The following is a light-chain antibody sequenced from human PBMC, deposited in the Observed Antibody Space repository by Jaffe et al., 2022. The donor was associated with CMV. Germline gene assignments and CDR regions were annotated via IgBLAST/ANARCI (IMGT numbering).Light chain of an antibody. CDR3: MQTLQIPPT. CDR2: LGF. J-gene: IGKJ4*01. CDR1: QSLLHSNGYKY. V-gene: IGKV2-28*01. Sequence: DIVMTQSPLSLPVTPGEPASISCRSSQSLLHSNGYKYLDWYLQKPGKSPQLLIYLGFNRAPGVPDRFSGSGSDTDFTLKISRVEAEDVGIYYCMQTLQIPPTFAGGTKVEI.